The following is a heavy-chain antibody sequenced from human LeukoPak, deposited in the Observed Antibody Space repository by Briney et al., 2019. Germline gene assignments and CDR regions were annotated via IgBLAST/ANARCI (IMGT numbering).Heavy chain of an antibody. Sequence: GGSLRLSCAASGFTFSSYAMSWVRQAPGKGLEWVSVIYSGGSTYYADSVKGRFTISRDNSKNTLYLQMNGLRVEDTARYYCARDRDYPRDQFDYWGQGTVVSVSS. CDR1: GFTFSSYA. D-gene: IGHD4-17*01. V-gene: IGHV3-23*03. CDR3: ARDRDYPRDQFDY. J-gene: IGHJ4*02. CDR2: IYSGGST.